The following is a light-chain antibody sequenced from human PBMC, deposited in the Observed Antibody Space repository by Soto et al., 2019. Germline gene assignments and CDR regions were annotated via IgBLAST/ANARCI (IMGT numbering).Light chain of an antibody. CDR3: TSYAGSNNLV. CDR1: SSDIGGYNY. V-gene: IGLV2-8*01. Sequence: QSVLTQPPSASGSPGQSVTISCTGTSSDIGGYNYVSWYQQHPGKAPKLIIYEVSKRPSGVPDRFSGSKSGNTASLTVSGLHAEDEADYYCTSYAGSNNLVFAGGTKVTVL. J-gene: IGLJ3*02. CDR2: EVS.